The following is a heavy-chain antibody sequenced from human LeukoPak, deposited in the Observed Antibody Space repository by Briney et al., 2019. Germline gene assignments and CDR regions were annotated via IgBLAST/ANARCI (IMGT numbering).Heavy chain of an antibody. D-gene: IGHD3-10*01. J-gene: IGHJ4*02. Sequence: PSETLSLTCTVSGGSISPYYWNWIRQPPGKGLEWIGYIFYSGSTAYNPSLKSRVTMLVDTSNSQFSLKLSSVTAADTAVYYCTRDTGYGSVNLWGQGTLVTVSS. CDR2: IFYSGST. CDR1: GGSISPYY. CDR3: TRDTGYGSVNL. V-gene: IGHV4-59*01.